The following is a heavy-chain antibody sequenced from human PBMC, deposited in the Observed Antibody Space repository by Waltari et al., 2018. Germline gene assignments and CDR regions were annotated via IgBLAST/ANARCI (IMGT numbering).Heavy chain of an antibody. CDR3: ARVHSVSYAQASWFDP. Sequence: QVQLQESGPGLLKPSETLSLTCAVSGYSLSSGYYWGWIRQPPEEGLEWIGSMYHSGNTYYNPSLKSRVTMSLDTSKNQFSLKLSSVTAADTAVYYCARVHSVSYAQASWFDPWGQGTLVTVSS. V-gene: IGHV4-38-2*01. D-gene: IGHD1-26*01. J-gene: IGHJ5*02. CDR2: MYHSGNT. CDR1: GYSLSSGYY.